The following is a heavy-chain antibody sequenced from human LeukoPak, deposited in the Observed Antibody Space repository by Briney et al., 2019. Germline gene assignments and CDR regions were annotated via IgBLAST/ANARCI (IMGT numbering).Heavy chain of an antibody. CDR1: GFTFSSYG. D-gene: IGHD4-23*01. Sequence: GRSLRLSCAASGFTFSSYGMHWVRQAPGKGLEWVAVISYDGSNKYYADSVKGRFTISRDNSKNTLYLQMNSLRAEDTAVYYCAREKGITVVEPYFDYGGQGTLVTVSS. CDR3: AREKGITVVEPYFDY. V-gene: IGHV3-30*03. CDR2: ISYDGSNK. J-gene: IGHJ4*02.